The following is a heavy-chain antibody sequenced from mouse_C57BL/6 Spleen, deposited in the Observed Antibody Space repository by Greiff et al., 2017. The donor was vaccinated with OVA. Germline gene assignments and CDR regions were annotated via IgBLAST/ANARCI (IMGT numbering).Heavy chain of an antibody. CDR2: ISYDGSN. CDR3: AGTAQATGDFDY. J-gene: IGHJ2*01. V-gene: IGHV3-6*01. CDR1: GYSITSGYY. D-gene: IGHD3-2*02. Sequence: EVKLQESGPGLVKPSQSLSLTCSVTGYSITSGYYWNWIRQFPGNKLEWMGYISYDGSNNYNPSLKNRISITRDTSKNQFFLKLNSVTTEDTATYYCAGTAQATGDFDYWGQGTTLTVSS.